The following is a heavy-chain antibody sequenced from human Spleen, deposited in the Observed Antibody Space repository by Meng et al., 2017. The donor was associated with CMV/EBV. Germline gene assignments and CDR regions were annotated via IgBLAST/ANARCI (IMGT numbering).Heavy chain of an antibody. CDR2: ISSSSSYI. CDR3: ASPIWADDY. CDR1: GFTFSSYS. V-gene: IGHV3-21*01. D-gene: IGHD7-27*01. Sequence: GESLKISCAASGFTFSSYSMNWVRQAPGKGLEWVSSISSSSSYIYYADSVKGRVTISRDNAKNSLYLQMNSLRAEDPAVYYCASPIWADDYWGQGTLVTVSS. J-gene: IGHJ4*02.